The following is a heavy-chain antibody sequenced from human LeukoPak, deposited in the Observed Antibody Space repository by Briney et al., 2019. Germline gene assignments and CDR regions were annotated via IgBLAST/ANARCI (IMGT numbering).Heavy chain of an antibody. D-gene: IGHD5-18*01. V-gene: IGHV5-51*01. CDR2: IYPGDSDT. J-gene: IGHJ4*02. CDR3: ARCRDTAMAPDY. Sequence: GESLKISCKGSGYSFTSYWIGWVRQMPGKGLEWMGIIYPGDSDTRYSPSFQGQVTISVDKSTSTAYLQWSSLKASETGVYFCARCRDTAMAPDYWGQGTLVTVSS. CDR1: GYSFTSYW.